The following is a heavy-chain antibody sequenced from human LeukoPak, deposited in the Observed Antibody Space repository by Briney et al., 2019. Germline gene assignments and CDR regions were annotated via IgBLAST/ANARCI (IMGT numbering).Heavy chain of an antibody. CDR1: DDSLSANRYY. CDR2: IHYTGIT. D-gene: IGHD2-21*01. Sequence: SETLSLTCSLSDDSLSANRYYWGWVRQPPGKGLEWIANIHYTGITQYNPSFDSRVTLSADTSKKHFSLKLTSMTAADTAVYYCTRGTDCSKIVDYWGRGISVTVSS. CDR3: TRGTDCSKIVDY. J-gene: IGHJ4*02. V-gene: IGHV4-39*02.